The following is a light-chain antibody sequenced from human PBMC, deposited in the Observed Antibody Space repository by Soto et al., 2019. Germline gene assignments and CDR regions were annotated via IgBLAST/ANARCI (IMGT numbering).Light chain of an antibody. CDR3: QQYGGSPQT. J-gene: IGKJ1*01. Sequence: EIVLAQSPGTLSLSPGERATLSCRASQSVSSYLARYQQKPGQAPRLLIYGASRRATGIPDRFSASGSGTDFTLTISRLEPGDFAVYYCQQYGGSPQTVGHGTRVELK. CDR1: QSVSSY. V-gene: IGKV3-20*01. CDR2: GAS.